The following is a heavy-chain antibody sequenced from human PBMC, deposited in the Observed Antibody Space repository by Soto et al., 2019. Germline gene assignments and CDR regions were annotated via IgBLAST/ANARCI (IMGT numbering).Heavy chain of an antibody. J-gene: IGHJ4*02. Sequence: QVQLQESGPGLVKPSQTLSLTCTVSGGSISTVDYWWSWIRQSPDMGLEWIGHIYDGGRTYNNPSPERRVTMSVDTSKSQLSLTLSSVSAADTAVYYGARGPSGDKVDSWGQGTLVTVSS. D-gene: IGHD7-27*01. CDR2: IYDGGRT. CDR3: ARGPSGDKVDS. CDR1: GGSISTVDYW. V-gene: IGHV4-30-4*01.